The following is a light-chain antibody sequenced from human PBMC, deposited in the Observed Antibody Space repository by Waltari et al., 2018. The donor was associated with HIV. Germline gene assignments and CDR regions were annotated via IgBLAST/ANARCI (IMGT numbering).Light chain of an antibody. CDR1: GSDVGGYNY. CDR3: SSYTSSSTVVV. V-gene: IGLV2-14*01. CDR2: EVS. Sequence: QSALTQPASVSGSPGQSITISCTGTGSDVGGYNYVSWYQQHPGKAPKLMIYEVSNRPAGVYNRFSGAKAGSTASLTISGLQADDEADYYCSSYTSSSTVVVFGGGTKLTVL. J-gene: IGLJ2*01.